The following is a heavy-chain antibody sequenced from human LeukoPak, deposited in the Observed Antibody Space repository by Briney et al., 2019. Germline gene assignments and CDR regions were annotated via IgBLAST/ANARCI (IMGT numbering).Heavy chain of an antibody. D-gene: IGHD6-19*01. Sequence: GGSLRLSCAASGFAFSSYAMSWVRQAPGKGLEWVSTISGTNTYYTDSVKGRFTISRDNSKSSLYLQMNSLRAEDTAVYYCARDTYSSGWYPDYWGQGTLVTVSS. V-gene: IGHV3-23*01. CDR3: ARDTYSSGWYPDY. CDR1: GFAFSSYA. CDR2: ISGTNT. J-gene: IGHJ4*02.